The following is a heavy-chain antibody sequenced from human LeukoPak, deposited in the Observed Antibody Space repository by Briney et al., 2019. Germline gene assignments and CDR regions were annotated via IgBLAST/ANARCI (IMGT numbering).Heavy chain of an antibody. CDR1: GFTFSSYW. V-gene: IGHV3-7*01. CDR2: IKQDGSEK. J-gene: IGHJ1*01. D-gene: IGHD3-22*01. CDR3: ARDAVTYYYDSSGEYFQH. Sequence: GGSLRLSCAASGFTFSSYWMSWVRQAPGKGLEWVANIKQDGSEKYYVDSVKGGFTISRDNAKNSLYLQMNSLRAEDTAVYYCARDAVTYYYDSSGEYFQHWGQGTLVTVSS.